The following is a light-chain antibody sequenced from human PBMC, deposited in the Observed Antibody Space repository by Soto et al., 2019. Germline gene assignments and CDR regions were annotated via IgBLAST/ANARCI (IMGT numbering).Light chain of an antibody. V-gene: IGLV2-11*01. CDR2: DVT. CDR1: SSDVGGYDF. Sequence: QSALTQPRSVSGSPGQSVTVSCTGTSSDVGGYDFVSWYQQHPGKAPKLMIYDVTKRPSGVPDRFSGPKSGNTASLTISGLQAEDEAVYFCCSYAATYVYVFGTGTKVTVL. J-gene: IGLJ1*01. CDR3: CSYAATYVYV.